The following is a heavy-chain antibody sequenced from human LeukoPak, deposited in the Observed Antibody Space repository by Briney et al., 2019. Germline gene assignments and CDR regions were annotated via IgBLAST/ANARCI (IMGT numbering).Heavy chain of an antibody. CDR3: ARDRGSGSYLLDYFDY. CDR2: IKQDGSEK. Sequence: GGSLRLSCAASGFTFSSYAMSWVRQAPGKGLEWVANIKQDGSEKYYVDSVKGRFTISRDNAKNSLYLQMNSLRAEDTAVYYCARDRGSGSYLLDYFDYWGQGTLVTVSS. V-gene: IGHV3-7*01. D-gene: IGHD3-10*01. J-gene: IGHJ4*02. CDR1: GFTFSSYA.